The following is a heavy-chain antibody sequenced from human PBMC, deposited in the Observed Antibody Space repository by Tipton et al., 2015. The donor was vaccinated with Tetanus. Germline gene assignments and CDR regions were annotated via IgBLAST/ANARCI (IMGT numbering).Heavy chain of an antibody. D-gene: IGHD3-16*01. CDR3: ARTWGVWVTSIDAFDI. CDR2: LDYSGST. Sequence: GLVKPSETLSLTCTVSGGSISSSYYYWGWIRQPPGKGLEWIGSLDYSGSTDYNPSLKSRVAISVDTSKNQFSLKLSSVTAADTAVYYCARTWGVWVTSIDAFDIWGPRDKGRRLF. J-gene: IGHJ3*02. CDR1: GGSISSSYYY. V-gene: IGHV4-39*01.